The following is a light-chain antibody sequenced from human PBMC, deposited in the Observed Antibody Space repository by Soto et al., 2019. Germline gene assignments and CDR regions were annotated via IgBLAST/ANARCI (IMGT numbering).Light chain of an antibody. CDR2: KAS. CDR3: QQYNSYPLT. CDR1: QSISSW. V-gene: IGKV1-5*03. J-gene: IGKJ4*01. Sequence: DIQMTQSPSTLSASVGDRVTITCRASQSISSWLAWYQQKPGKAPKLLIYKASSLESGVASRFSGSGSGTEFTLTISSLQPDDFATYYCQQYNSYPLTFGGGTKVEMK.